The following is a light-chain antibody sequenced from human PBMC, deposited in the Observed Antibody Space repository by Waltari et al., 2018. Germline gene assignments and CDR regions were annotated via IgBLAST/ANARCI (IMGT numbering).Light chain of an antibody. CDR2: WAS. J-gene: IGKJ5*01. CDR1: QTLFYSANSQNY. CDR3: QQYYSSIT. Sequence: DIVLTQSPDSLSVSLGARATINCKSSQTLFYSANSQNYLGWFQQKPGHPPKLLLYWASTRASGVPDRFSGSGSETDFTLTISSLQADDVAVYYCQQYYSSITFGQGTRLEIK. V-gene: IGKV4-1*01.